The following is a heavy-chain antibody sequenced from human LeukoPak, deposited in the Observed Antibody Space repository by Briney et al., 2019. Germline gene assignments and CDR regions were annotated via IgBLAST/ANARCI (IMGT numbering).Heavy chain of an antibody. CDR3: ASRGYSYGYVDY. D-gene: IGHD5-18*01. CDR1: GGSFSGYY. CDR2: INHSGST. J-gene: IGHJ4*02. Sequence: PSETLSLTCAVYGGSFSGYYWSWIRQPPGKGLEWIGEINHSGSTNYNPSLKSRVTLSVDTSKNQFSLKLSSVTAADTAVYYCASRGYSYGYVDYWGQGTLVTVSS. V-gene: IGHV4-34*01.